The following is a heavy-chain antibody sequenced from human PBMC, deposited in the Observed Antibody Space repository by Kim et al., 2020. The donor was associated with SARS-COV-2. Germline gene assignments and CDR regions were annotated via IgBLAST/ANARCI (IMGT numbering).Heavy chain of an antibody. D-gene: IGHD7-27*01. CDR2: VYGDGSIT. CDR1: GFTFSSYW. J-gene: IGHJ3*02. CDR3: AKSSLGAFDI. Sequence: GGSLRLSCAASGFTFSSYWMHWVRQAPGKGLVWVSLVYGDGSITNYADSVKGRFTVSRDNAKNTLYLQMHSLRAEDTAVYYCAKSSLGAFDIWGQGTIVT. V-gene: IGHV3-74*01.